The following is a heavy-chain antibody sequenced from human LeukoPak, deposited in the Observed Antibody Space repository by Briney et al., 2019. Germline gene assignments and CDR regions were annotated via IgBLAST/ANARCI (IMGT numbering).Heavy chain of an antibody. CDR3: AKATHRYCTGGTCYPLDY. V-gene: IGHV3-23*01. CDR2: ITDIGKNT. CDR1: GFTFGNYA. D-gene: IGHD2-8*02. J-gene: IGHJ4*02. Sequence: GGSLRLSCAASGFTFGNYAMAWVRQSPGKGLEWVSCITDIGKNTYHTDSVKGRFTISRDNSKNTLSLQMNSLRVEDTAVYYCAKATHRYCTGGTCYPLDYWGQGTLVTVSS.